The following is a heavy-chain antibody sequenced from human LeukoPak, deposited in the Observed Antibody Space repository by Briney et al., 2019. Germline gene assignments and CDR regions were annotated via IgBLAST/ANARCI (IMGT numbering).Heavy chain of an antibody. D-gene: IGHD6-19*01. V-gene: IGHV1-3*01. J-gene: IGHJ4*02. Sequence: ASVKVSYKASGYTFTSYAMHWVRQAPGQRLEWMGWINGGNGITKYLQKFQGRVTITRDTSASTAYMELSSLRSEDTAVYYCARSSGWQTLVDYWGQGTLVIVSS. CDR2: INGGNGIT. CDR1: GYTFTSYA. CDR3: ARSSGWQTLVDY.